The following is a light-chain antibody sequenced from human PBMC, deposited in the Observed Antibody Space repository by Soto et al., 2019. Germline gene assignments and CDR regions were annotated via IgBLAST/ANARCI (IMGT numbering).Light chain of an antibody. J-gene: IGLJ1*01. V-gene: IGLV2-8*01. CDR1: SSDVGGYNY. CDR2: EVS. CDR3: SSYAGSNNFGYV. Sequence: QSALTQPPSASGSPGQSVTISCTGTSSDVGGYNYVSWYQQHPGKAPKLMIYEVSKRPSGVPDRFSGSKSGNTASLTVSGLQAEDEAAYYCSSYAGSNNFGYVFGTGTNVTVL.